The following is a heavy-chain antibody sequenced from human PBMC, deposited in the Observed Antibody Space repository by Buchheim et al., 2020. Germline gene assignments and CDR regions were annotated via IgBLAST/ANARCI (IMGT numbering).Heavy chain of an antibody. CDR3: ARGDKVGSVDP. CDR1: GFTFSSYW. J-gene: IGHJ5*02. V-gene: IGHV3-7*01. D-gene: IGHD3-10*01. CDR2: INEDGSEK. Sequence: EVQLVESGGGLVQPGGSLRLSCAASGFTFSSYWMSWVRQAPGKGLEWVANINEDGSEKYYVDSVKGRIPISRDNAKKSLYLQMNSLRAEDTAVYYCARGDKVGSVDPWGQGTL.